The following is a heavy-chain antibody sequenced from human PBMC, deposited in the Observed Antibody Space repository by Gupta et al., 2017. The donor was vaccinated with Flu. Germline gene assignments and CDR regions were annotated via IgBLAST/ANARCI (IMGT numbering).Heavy chain of an antibody. D-gene: IGHD2-15*01. CDR1: VGSISGGGYS. J-gene: IGHJ4*02. CDR2: IYYSGST. CDR3: ARERGLGYCSGGSCYSGIDY. V-gene: IGHV4-31*03. Sequence: QVQLQESGPGLVTPSRTLSPTCTFYVGSISGGGYSWSWIRPQPGKGLEWIGYIYYSGSTYYNPSLKSRVTISVDTSKNQFSLKLSSVTAADTAVYYCARERGLGYCSGGSCYSGIDYWGQGTLVTVSS.